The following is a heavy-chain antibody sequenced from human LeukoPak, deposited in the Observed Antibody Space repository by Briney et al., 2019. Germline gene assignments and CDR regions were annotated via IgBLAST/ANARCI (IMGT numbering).Heavy chain of an antibody. D-gene: IGHD5-24*01. J-gene: IGHJ4*02. CDR1: GFTFSSYA. V-gene: IGHV3-30-3*01. Sequence: GGSLRLSCAASGFTFSSYAMHWVRQAPGKGLEWVAVISYDGSNKYYADSVKGRFTISRDNSKNTLYLQMNSLRAEDTAVYYCAKDRRDGYNYFDYWGQGTLVTVSS. CDR3: AKDRRDGYNYFDY. CDR2: ISYDGSNK.